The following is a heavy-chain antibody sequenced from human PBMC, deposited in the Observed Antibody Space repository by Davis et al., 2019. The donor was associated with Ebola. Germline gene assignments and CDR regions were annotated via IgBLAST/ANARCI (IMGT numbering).Heavy chain of an antibody. D-gene: IGHD4-17*01. CDR2: INPNSGGT. CDR3: AREHNGDYPYFDY. CDR1: GYTFTGYY. V-gene: IGHV1-2*02. Sequence: ASVKVSCKASGYTFTGYYIHWVRQAPGQGLEWMGWINPNSGGTEYAQKFQGRVTMTRDTSISTAYMEMSRLRSDDSAIYFCAREHNGDYPYFDYWGQGTLVTVSS. J-gene: IGHJ4*02.